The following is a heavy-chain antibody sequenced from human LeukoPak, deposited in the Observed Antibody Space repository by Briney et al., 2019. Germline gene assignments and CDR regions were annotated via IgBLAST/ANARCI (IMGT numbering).Heavy chain of an antibody. CDR3: ARLNGGN. Sequence: PSETLSLTCTVSGGSITRYYWSWIRRPPGKVLEWLAYVDYSGSTAYNPSLNGRIAISPDTSKDQFSLKLRSVTAADTAVYYCARLNGGNWGPGILVTVSS. D-gene: IGHD4-23*01. CDR1: GGSITRYY. V-gene: IGHV4-59*08. J-gene: IGHJ4*02. CDR2: VDYSGST.